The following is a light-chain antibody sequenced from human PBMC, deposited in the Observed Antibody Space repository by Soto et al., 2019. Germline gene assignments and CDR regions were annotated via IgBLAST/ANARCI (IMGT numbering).Light chain of an antibody. CDR2: AAS. J-gene: IGKJ2*01. CDR3: QQYNSYPYT. CDR1: QGIRSY. Sequence: IQVTQSPSSLSAYIGDRVTITFRASQGIRSYLAWYQQKPGKAPKLLIYAASTFQSGVPSRFSGSGSGTDFTLTISSLQPDDFATYYCQQYNSYPYTFGQGAKVDI. V-gene: IGKV1-9*01.